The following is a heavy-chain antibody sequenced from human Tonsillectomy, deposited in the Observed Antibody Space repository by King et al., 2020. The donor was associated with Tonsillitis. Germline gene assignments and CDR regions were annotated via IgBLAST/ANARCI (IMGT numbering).Heavy chain of an antibody. CDR3: AREVPISYYYLDV. D-gene: IGHD1-1*01. CDR2: INSDGSST. CDR1: GFTFSSYW. Sequence: VQLVESGGGLVQPGGSLRLSCAASGFTFSSYWMHWVRQAPGKGLVWVSRINSDGSSTSYADSVKGRFTISRDNAKNTLYLQMNSLRAEDTAVYYCAREVPISYYYLDVWGKGTTVTVSS. V-gene: IGHV3-74*01. J-gene: IGHJ6*03.